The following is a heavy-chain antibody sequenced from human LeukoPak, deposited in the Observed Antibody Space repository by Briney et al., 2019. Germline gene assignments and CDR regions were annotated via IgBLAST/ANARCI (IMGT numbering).Heavy chain of an antibody. Sequence: ASVKVSCKASGYTFTGYHIHWVRQAPGQGLEWMGRINPYSGDTNFAQKFQGTVTMTRDTSITTAYMDLSSLTPDDTAVYYCARIPYDAFDIWGQGTMVTVSS. CDR2: INPYSGDT. D-gene: IGHD2-21*01. V-gene: IGHV1-2*06. CDR1: GYTFTGYH. CDR3: ARIPYDAFDI. J-gene: IGHJ3*02.